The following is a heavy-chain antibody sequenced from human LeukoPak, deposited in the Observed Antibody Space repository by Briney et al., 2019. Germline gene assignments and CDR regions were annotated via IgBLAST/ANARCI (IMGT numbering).Heavy chain of an antibody. D-gene: IGHD2-15*01. J-gene: IGHJ6*02. V-gene: IGHV3-21*01. Sequence: GGSLSLSCAASGFTFSSYSTNWVRQAPGKGLEWVSSISSSSSYIYYTDSVKGRFTISRDNAKNSLSLQMNSLKAEDTAVYYCARDGCSGGSGYFREDDYYYGMDVWGQGTTVTVYS. CDR1: GFTFSSYS. CDR2: ISSSSSYI. CDR3: ARDGCSGGSGYFREDDYYYGMDV.